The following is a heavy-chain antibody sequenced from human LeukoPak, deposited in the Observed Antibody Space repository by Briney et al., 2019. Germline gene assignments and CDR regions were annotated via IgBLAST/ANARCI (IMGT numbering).Heavy chain of an antibody. V-gene: IGHV1-69*13. CDR3: ARDSSGWYGLGHIDY. CDR1: GGTFSSYA. CDR2: IIPIFGTA. D-gene: IGHD6-19*01. J-gene: IGHJ4*02. Sequence: SVKVSCKASGGTFSSYAISWVRQAPGQGLEWMGGIIPIFGTANYAQKFQGRVTITADESTSTAYMELSSLRSEDTAVYYCARDSSGWYGLGHIDYWGQGTLVTVSS.